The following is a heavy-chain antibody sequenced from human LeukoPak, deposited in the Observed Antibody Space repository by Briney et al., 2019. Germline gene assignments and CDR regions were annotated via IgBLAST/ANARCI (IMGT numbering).Heavy chain of an antibody. Sequence: PGGSLRLPCAASGFTFDDYAMHWVRQAPGKGLDWVSLINGDGGSTYYADSVKGRFTVSRDNSKNSLYLQMNSLRTEDTALYFCAKVGQGFDFDYWGQGTLVTVSS. V-gene: IGHV3-43*02. D-gene: IGHD1-26*01. CDR3: AKVGQGFDFDY. J-gene: IGHJ4*02. CDR1: GFTFDDYA. CDR2: INGDGGST.